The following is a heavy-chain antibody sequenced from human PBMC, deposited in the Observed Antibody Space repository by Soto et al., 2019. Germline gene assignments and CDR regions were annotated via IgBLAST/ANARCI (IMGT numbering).Heavy chain of an antibody. CDR1: GFTFSSYA. J-gene: IGHJ4*02. V-gene: IGHV3-23*01. D-gene: IGHD1-1*01. Sequence: HPGGSLRLSCAASGFTFSSYAMSWVRQAPGKGLEWVSAISGSSGSTYYADSVKGRFTISRDNSKNTLYLQMNSLRAEDTAVYYCAKDKPGSTGTSSYWGQGTLVTVSS. CDR2: ISGSSGST. CDR3: AKDKPGSTGTSSY.